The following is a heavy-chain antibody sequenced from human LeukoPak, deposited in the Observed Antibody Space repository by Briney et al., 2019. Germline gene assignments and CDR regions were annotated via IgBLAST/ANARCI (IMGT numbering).Heavy chain of an antibody. V-gene: IGHV4-39*01. J-gene: IGHJ6*03. D-gene: IGHD1-14*01. CDR2: IYYSGST. CDR1: GGSISSSSYY. Sequence: SETLSLTCTVSGGSISSSSYYWGWIRQPPGKGLEWIGSIYYSGSTYYNPSLKSRVTISVDTSKNQFSLKLSSVTAADTAVYYCARQTASYYYYYYMDDWGKGTTVTVSS. CDR3: ARQTASYYYYYYMDD.